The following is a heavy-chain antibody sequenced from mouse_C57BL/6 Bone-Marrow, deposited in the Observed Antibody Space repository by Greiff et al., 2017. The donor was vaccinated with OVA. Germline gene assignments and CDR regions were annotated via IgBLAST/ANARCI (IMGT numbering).Heavy chain of an antibody. CDR1: GFTFSDYG. CDR2: ISSGSSTI. CDR3: ARPKWSFDV. D-gene: IGHD1-3*01. V-gene: IGHV5-17*01. Sequence: EVMLVESGGGLVKPGGSLKLSCAASGFTFSDYGMHWVRQAPEKGLEWVAYISSGSSTIYYAYTAKGRFRISSSSANYTLFLQMTGLGSADTAMYYCARPKWSFDVWGTGTTVTVSS. J-gene: IGHJ1*03.